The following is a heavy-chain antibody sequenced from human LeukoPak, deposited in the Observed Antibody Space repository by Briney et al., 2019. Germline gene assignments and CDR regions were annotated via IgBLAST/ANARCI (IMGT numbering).Heavy chain of an antibody. CDR1: GLTFTSSA. CDR2: IVVGSGNT. J-gene: IGHJ6*02. V-gene: IGHV1-58*01. CDR3: AAETTWDDYYYYGMDV. Sequence: GASVKVSCKASGLTFTSSAVQWVRQARGQRLEWIGWIVVGSGNTNYAQKFQERVTITRDMSTSTAYMELSSPRSEDTAVYYCAAETTWDDYYYYGMDVWGQGTTVTVSS. D-gene: IGHD4-17*01.